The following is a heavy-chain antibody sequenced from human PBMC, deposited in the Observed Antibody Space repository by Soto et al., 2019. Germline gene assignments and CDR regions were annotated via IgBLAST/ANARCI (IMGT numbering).Heavy chain of an antibody. Sequence: QVQLVESGGGLVKPGGSLRLSCAASGFTFSDYYMSWIRQAPGKELEWVSYIRSSSSYTNYADSVKGRCTISRDNAKNSLYMQMNSLRAEDTAVYYCARGGGSGYYTIDYWCQGTLVTVSS. CDR2: IRSSSSYT. V-gene: IGHV3-11*06. CDR1: GFTFSDYY. J-gene: IGHJ4*02. CDR3: ARGGGSGYYTIDY. D-gene: IGHD3-22*01.